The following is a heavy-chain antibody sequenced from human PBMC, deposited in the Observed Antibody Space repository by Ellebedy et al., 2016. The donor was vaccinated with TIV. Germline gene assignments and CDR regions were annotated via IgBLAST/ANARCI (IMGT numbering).Heavy chain of an antibody. V-gene: IGHV3-74*01. Sequence: PGGSLRLSCGASGFIFKNFLMYWVRQAPGKGPEWVSRISTDGSTTNYADSVKGRFSVSRENAKNSLYLQMNSLRAGDTAVYYCARDSIGMDVWGQGTTVTVSS. CDR1: GFIFKNFL. CDR3: ARDSIGMDV. J-gene: IGHJ6*02. CDR2: ISTDGSTT.